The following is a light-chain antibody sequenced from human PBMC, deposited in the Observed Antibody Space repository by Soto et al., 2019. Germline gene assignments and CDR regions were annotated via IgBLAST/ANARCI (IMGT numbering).Light chain of an antibody. J-gene: IGKJ2*01. V-gene: IGKV1-6*01. Sequence: AIHMTQSPSSLSASVGDRVTITCRASQGIKNDLGWYQQRPGKGPKLLIYAASSLQSGVPSSFSGSGSGTDFTLTISSLQPEDFATYYCIQDYNFPYTFGQGTKLEIK. CDR2: AAS. CDR3: IQDYNFPYT. CDR1: QGIKND.